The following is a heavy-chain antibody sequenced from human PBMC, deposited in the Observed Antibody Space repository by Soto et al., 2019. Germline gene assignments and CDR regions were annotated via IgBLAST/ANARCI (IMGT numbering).Heavy chain of an antibody. J-gene: IGHJ4*02. D-gene: IGHD6-6*01. Sequence: GGSMRISIAASGFTVWINYMNWVRQAPGKGLEWVSIIYSDGTTSYADSVKGRFTISRDNFKNTLHLQMNSLRAEDTAVYYCAILSNWGQGTLVTVFS. V-gene: IGHV3-53*01. CDR1: GFTVWINY. CDR3: AILSN. CDR2: IYSDGTT.